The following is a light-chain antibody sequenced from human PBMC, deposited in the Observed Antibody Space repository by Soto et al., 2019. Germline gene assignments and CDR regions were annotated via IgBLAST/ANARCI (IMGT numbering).Light chain of an antibody. J-gene: IGLJ1*01. CDR1: SSNIGAGYD. CDR3: QSYDSSLSAYV. Sequence: QSVLAQPHSVSGAPGQKVTISCTGSSSNIGAGYDLHWYQQLPGTAPKLLLSGNSNRPSGVPDRFSGSKSGTSASLAITGLQAGDEADYYCQSYDSSLSAYVFGTGTKV. V-gene: IGLV1-40*01. CDR2: GNS.